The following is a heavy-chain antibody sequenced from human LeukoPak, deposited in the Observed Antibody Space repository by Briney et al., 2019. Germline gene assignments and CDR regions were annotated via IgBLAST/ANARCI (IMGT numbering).Heavy chain of an antibody. J-gene: IGHJ4*02. CDR2: IYYNGST. CDR1: GGSVSNSGYY. CDR3: ARQKGSSSWYRAYYFDY. Sequence: SETLSLTCTVSGGSVSNSGYYWSWIRQHPGKGLEWIGNIYYNGSTYYNPSLKSRLSISVDTSKNQFSLKLSSVTAADTAVYYCARQKGSSSWYRAYYFDYWGQGTLVTVSS. V-gene: IGHV4-31*03. D-gene: IGHD6-13*01.